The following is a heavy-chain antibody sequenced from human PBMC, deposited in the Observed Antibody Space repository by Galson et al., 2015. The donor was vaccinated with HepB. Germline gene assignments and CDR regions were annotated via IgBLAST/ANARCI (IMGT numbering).Heavy chain of an antibody. V-gene: IGHV1-3*01. CDR3: ARFSSGYTLLGYFDL. CDR1: GYTFTSYA. Sequence: SVKVSCKASGYTFTSYAMHWVRQAPGQRLEWMGWINAGNGNTKYSQKFQGRVTITRDTSASTAYMELSSLRSEDTAVYYRARFSSGYTLLGYFDLWGRGTLVTVSS. CDR2: INAGNGNT. D-gene: IGHD3-22*01. J-gene: IGHJ2*01.